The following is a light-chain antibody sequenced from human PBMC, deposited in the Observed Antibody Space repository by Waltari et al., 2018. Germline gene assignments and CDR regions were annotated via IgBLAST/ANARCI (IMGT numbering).Light chain of an antibody. V-gene: IGLV1-47*01. Sequence: QSVLTQPPSLSGTPGQRVTISCSGSSSNIGTTYVFWSQQFPGRAPKLLIYLDDHRPSGVPDRFSASKSGSSASLTISGLRPEDEADYHCAGWDDSLTGVVFGGGTKLTV. CDR2: LDD. CDR1: SSNIGTTY. CDR3: AGWDDSLTGVV. J-gene: IGLJ2*01.